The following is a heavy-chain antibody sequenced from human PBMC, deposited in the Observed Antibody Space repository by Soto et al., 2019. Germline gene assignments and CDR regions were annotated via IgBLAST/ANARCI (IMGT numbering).Heavy chain of an antibody. CDR3: ARVLRSSSRNQVDYYYYMDV. J-gene: IGHJ6*03. V-gene: IGHV3-33*01. CDR1: GFTFSSYG. CDR2: IWYDGSNK. Sequence: GGSLRLSCAASGFTFSSYGMHWVRQAPGKGLEWVAVIWYDGSNKYYADSVKGRFTISRDNSKNTLYLQMNSLRAEDTAVYYCARVLRSSSRNQVDYYYYMDVWGKGTTVTVSS. D-gene: IGHD6-13*01.